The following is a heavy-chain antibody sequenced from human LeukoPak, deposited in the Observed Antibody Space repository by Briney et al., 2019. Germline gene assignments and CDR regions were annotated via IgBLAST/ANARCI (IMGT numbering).Heavy chain of an antibody. CDR3: LGYCSGNNCYSGGY. CDR1: GFTFSIYS. CDR2: ICGSGGST. V-gene: IGHV3-23*01. J-gene: IGHJ4*02. Sequence: PGGSLRLSCAASGFTFSIYSMSWVRQAPGKGLEWVSAICGSGGSTYYADSVKGRFTMSGDNSKNTQSLQMNSLRAEDTAVYYCLGYCSGNNCYSGGYWGQGTLVTVSS. D-gene: IGHD2-15*01.